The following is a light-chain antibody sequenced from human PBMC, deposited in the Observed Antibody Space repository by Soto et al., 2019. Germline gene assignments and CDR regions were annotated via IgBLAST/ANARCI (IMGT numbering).Light chain of an antibody. CDR3: QSYDSSLSGGV. CDR1: SSNIGAGYD. J-gene: IGLJ2*01. V-gene: IGLV1-40*01. Sequence: QSVLTQPPSVSGAPGQRVTISCTGSSSNIGAGYDVHWYQQLPGTAPKLLIYGNSNRPSGVPDRFSGSKSGTXASLAITGLQAEDEADYYCQSYDSSLSGGVFGGGTKLTVL. CDR2: GNS.